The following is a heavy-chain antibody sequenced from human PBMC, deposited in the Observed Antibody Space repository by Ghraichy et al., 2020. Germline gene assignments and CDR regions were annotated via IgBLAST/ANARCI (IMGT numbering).Heavy chain of an antibody. CDR2: IAYDGSNK. CDR1: GFTFSSNG. J-gene: IGHJ4*02. CDR3: AKALYGGNIGGFYY. D-gene: IGHD4-23*01. V-gene: IGHV3-30*18. Sequence: GGSLRLSCVASGFTFSSNGMHWVRQAPGKGLEWVAVIAYDGSNKYYADSVKGRFTISRDNSKNTLYLQMNSLRAEDTAVYYCAKALYGGNIGGFYYCGQGTLVTVSS.